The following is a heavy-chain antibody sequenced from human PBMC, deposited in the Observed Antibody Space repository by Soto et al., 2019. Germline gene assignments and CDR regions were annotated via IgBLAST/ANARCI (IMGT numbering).Heavy chain of an antibody. V-gene: IGHV3-30-3*01. CDR1: GFTFSSYA. D-gene: IGHD3-22*01. CDR2: ISYDGSNK. J-gene: IGHJ4*02. Sequence: QVQLVESGGGVVQPGRSLRLSCAASGFTFSSYAMHWVRQAPGKGLEWVALISYDGSNKYYADSVKGRFTISRDNSKNTLYLQMNSLRAEDTAVYYCARALIHYYDSSGYPHWGQGTLVTVSS. CDR3: ARALIHYYDSSGYPH.